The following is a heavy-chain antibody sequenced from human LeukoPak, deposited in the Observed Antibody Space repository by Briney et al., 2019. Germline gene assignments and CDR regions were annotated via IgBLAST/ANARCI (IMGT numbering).Heavy chain of an antibody. V-gene: IGHV3-23*01. CDR3: ANLRITGMDSFDY. J-gene: IGHJ4*02. CDR2: ISGSGGST. CDR1: GFTFSSYA. Sequence: GGSLRLSCAASGFTFSSYAMSWARQAPGKGLEWVSAISGSGGSTYYADSVKGRFTISRDNSKNTLYLQMNSLRAEDTAVYYCANLRITGMDSFDYWGQGTLVTVSS. D-gene: IGHD1-14*01.